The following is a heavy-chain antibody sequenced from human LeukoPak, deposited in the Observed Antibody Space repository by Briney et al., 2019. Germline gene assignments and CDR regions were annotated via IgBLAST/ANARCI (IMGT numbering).Heavy chain of an antibody. CDR1: GFTFSSYG. Sequence: GGSLRLSCAASGFTFSSYGMHWVRQAPGKGLEWVAVISYDGSNKYYADSVKGRFTISRDNSKNTLYLQMNSLRAEDTAVYYCAKEGYYGSGGPDYWGQGTLVTVSS. CDR3: AKEGYYGSGGPDY. J-gene: IGHJ4*02. V-gene: IGHV3-30*18. CDR2: ISYDGSNK. D-gene: IGHD3-10*01.